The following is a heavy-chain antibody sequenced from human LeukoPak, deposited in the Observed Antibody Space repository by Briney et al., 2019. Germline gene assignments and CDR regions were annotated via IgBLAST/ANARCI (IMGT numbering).Heavy chain of an antibody. Sequence: ASVKRSCKASGYTFTSYYMHWVRQAPGQGLEWMGIINPSGGSTSYAQKFQGRVTMTRDMSTSTVYMELTSLRSEDTAVYYCARDNKFYDSSGYSFDYWGQGTLVTVSS. CDR2: INPSGGST. CDR1: GYTFTSYY. J-gene: IGHJ4*02. V-gene: IGHV1-46*01. CDR3: ARDNKFYDSSGYSFDY. D-gene: IGHD3-22*01.